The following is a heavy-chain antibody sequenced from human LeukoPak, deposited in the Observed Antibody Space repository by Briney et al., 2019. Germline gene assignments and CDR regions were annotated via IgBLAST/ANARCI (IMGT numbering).Heavy chain of an antibody. D-gene: IGHD6-19*01. CDR2: INPSGGST. Sequence: ASVKVSCTASGYTFTSYYMHWVRQAPGQGLEWMGIINPSGGSTSYAQKFQGRVTMTRGTSTSTVYMELSSLRSEDTAVYYCARDSRVSSGWYGAVGCPDYWGQGTLVTVSS. CDR3: ARDSRVSSGWYGAVGCPDY. V-gene: IGHV1-46*01. CDR1: GYTFTSYY. J-gene: IGHJ4*02.